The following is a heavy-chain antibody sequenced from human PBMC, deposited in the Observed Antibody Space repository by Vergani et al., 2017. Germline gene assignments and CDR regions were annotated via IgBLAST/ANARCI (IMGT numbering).Heavy chain of an antibody. CDR2: ISSSSSYI. D-gene: IGHD6-13*01. Sequence: VQLVESGGGVVKPGGSLRLSCAASGFTFSSYSMNWVRQAPGKGLEWVSSISSSSSYIYYADSVKGRFTISRDNAKNSLYLQMNSLRAEDTAVYYCARDRIAAAGTFSFGMDVWGQGTTVTVSS. J-gene: IGHJ6*02. CDR3: ARDRIAAAGTFSFGMDV. CDR1: GFTFSSYS. V-gene: IGHV3-21*01.